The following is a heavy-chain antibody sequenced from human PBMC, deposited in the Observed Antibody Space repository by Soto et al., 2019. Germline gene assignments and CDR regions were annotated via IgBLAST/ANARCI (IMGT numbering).Heavy chain of an antibody. Sequence: EVQLVESGGGLVKPGGSLRLSCAASGFTFSSYSMNWVRQAPGKGLEWVSSISSSSSYIYYADSVKGRFTISRDNAKNSLYLQMNSLRAEDTVVYYCARGQGSGYPGDGAFDIWGQGTMVTVSS. D-gene: IGHD5-12*01. J-gene: IGHJ3*02. CDR3: ARGQGSGYPGDGAFDI. CDR2: ISSSSSYI. V-gene: IGHV3-21*01. CDR1: GFTFSSYS.